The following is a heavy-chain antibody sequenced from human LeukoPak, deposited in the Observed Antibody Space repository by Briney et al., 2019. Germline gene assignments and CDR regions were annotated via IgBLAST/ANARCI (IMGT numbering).Heavy chain of an antibody. V-gene: IGHV4-4*07. CDR1: GVSISSYY. CDR2: IHTSGST. D-gene: IGHD3-10*01. CDR3: ARQTGSGLFSLP. J-gene: IGHJ4*02. Sequence: SETLSLTCTVSGVSISSYYWSWIRQPAGKGLEWIGRIHTSGSTKYNPSLKSRVTMSVDTSKNQFSLKLSSVTAADTAVYYCARQTGSGLFSLPGGQGTLVTVSS.